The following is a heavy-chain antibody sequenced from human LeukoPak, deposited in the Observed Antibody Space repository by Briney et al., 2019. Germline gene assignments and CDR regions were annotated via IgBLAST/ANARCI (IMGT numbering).Heavy chain of an antibody. Sequence: ASVKVSCKASGYTFTGYYMHWVRQAPGQGLEWMGWINPNSGATYYAQDFQGRVTMTRDTSISTAYMELSSLTSDDTAVYYCARVDRALDYWGQGTLVTVSS. J-gene: IGHJ4*02. CDR3: ARVDRALDY. V-gene: IGHV1-2*02. CDR2: INPNSGAT. CDR1: GYTFTGYY.